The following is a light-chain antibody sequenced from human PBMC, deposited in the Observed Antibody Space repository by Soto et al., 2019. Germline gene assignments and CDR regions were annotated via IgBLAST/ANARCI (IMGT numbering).Light chain of an antibody. CDR2: DAY. CDR1: QSYRGR. J-gene: IGKJ5*01. V-gene: IGKV3-11*01. CDR3: QQRHRWPIT. Sequence: EVVLTQSPVTLSFSPGERATLSCRASQSYRGRLAWYQQKPGQAPSLLLYDAYNRATGIPPRFSGSGSGTDFTLTINSLVPEDSAVYYCQQRHRWPITFGQGTRLEIK.